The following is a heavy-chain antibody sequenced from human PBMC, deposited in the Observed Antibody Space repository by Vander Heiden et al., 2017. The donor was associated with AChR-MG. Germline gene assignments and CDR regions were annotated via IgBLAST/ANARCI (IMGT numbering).Heavy chain of an antibody. J-gene: IGHJ4*02. CDR3: ASGHFEY. CDR1: GFSVSTTY. CDR2: IYSGGNT. V-gene: IGHV3-53*02. Sequence: EVQLVETGGGLLQPGGSLRPPRAASGFSVSTTYMTRDRDAPGKWLECVSVIYSGGNTYYADSVKGRFTISRDNSKNTVYLQMNSLRAEDTALYYCASGHFEYWCQGTLVTVSS.